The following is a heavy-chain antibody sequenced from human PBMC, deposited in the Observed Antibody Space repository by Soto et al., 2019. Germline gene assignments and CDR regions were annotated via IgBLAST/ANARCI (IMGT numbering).Heavy chain of an antibody. D-gene: IGHD5-18*01. CDR3: ARRYGKNAFDI. Sequence: QVQLQESGPGLVKPSETLSLTCTVSGGSISSYYWSWIRQPPGKGLEWIGYIYYSGSTNYNPSLQXRXTXSLXTSKNQFSLKLSSVTAADTAVYYCARRYGKNAFDIWGQGTMVTVSS. CDR1: GGSISSYY. J-gene: IGHJ3*02. V-gene: IGHV4-59*01. CDR2: IYYSGST.